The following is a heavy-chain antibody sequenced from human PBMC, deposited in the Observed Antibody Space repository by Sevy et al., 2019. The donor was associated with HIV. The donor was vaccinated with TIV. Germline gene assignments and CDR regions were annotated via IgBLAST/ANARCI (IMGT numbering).Heavy chain of an antibody. CDR2: ISSSSSTI. D-gene: IGHD6-13*01. Sequence: GGSLRLSCAASGFTFSSYSMNWVRQAPGKGLEWVSYISSSSSTIYYADSVKGRFTISRDNAKNSLYLQMNSLRDEDTAVYYCARGAGRYSSSRNWFDPWGQGTLVTVSS. CDR1: GFTFSSYS. CDR3: ARGAGRYSSSRNWFDP. V-gene: IGHV3-48*02. J-gene: IGHJ5*02.